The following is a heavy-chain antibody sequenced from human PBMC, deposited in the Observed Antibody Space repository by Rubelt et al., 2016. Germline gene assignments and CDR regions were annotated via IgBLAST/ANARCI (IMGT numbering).Heavy chain of an antibody. V-gene: IGHV1-18*01. CDR1: GYTFTSYG. CDR3: ARDLTYNLPAY. Sequence: QVQLVQSGAEVKKPGSSVKVSCKASGYTFTSYGISWVRQAPGQGLEWLGWISGYNGNTNYAQKLQGVVTMTTETSTSTAYMELRSLRSDDTAGYYWARDLTYNLPAYWGQGTLVTVSS. CDR2: ISGYNGNT. J-gene: IGHJ4*02. D-gene: IGHD5-24*01.